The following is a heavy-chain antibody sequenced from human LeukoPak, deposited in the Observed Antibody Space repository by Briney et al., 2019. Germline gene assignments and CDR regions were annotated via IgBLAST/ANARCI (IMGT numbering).Heavy chain of an antibody. D-gene: IGHD3-10*01. J-gene: IGHJ4*02. V-gene: IGHV4-39*01. CDR1: GGSISSSTYY. CDR2: IYYSGST. CDR3: ARQPYYYASGRSGPFDY. Sequence: SETLSLTCTVSGGSISSSTYYWGWIRQPPGKGLEWIGNIYYSGSTYYNPSLKSRVTISVDTSQNQFSLKLTSVTAADTAVCYCARQPYYYASGRSGPFDYWGQGTLVTVSS.